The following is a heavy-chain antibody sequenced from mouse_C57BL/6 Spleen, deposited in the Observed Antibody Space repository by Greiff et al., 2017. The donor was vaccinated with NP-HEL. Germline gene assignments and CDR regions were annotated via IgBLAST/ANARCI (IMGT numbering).Heavy chain of an antibody. CDR2: IYPGSGST. J-gene: IGHJ3*01. Sequence: VQLQQSGAELVKPGASVKMSCKASGYTFTSYWITWVKQRPGQGLEWIGDIYPGSGSTNYNEKFKSKATLPVDTSSSTAYMQLSSLTSEDSAVYYCARDGSSSSFAYWGQGTLVTVSA. CDR1: GYTFTSYW. V-gene: IGHV1-55*01. D-gene: IGHD1-1*01. CDR3: ARDGSSSSFAY.